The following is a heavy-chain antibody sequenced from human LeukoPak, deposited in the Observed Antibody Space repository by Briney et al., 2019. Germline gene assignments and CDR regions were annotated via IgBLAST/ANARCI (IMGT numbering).Heavy chain of an antibody. Sequence: GGSLRLSCAASGFTFSNYAMNWVRQAPGKGLEWVSAISGSGGSTYYADSVKGRFTISRDNSKNTLYLQMNSLRAEDTAVYYCAKSMVRGVIILPYYYYYYMDVWGKGTTVTISS. J-gene: IGHJ6*03. V-gene: IGHV3-23*01. CDR3: AKSMVRGVIILPYYYYYYMDV. CDR1: GFTFSNYA. D-gene: IGHD3-10*01. CDR2: ISGSGGST.